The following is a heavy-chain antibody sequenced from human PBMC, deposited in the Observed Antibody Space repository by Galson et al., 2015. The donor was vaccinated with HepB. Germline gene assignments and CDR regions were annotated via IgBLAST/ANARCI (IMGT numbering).Heavy chain of an antibody. CDR3: AGERYSQDLKQFDY. CDR1: GYFFTGYY. V-gene: IGHV1-2*02. D-gene: IGHD5-18*01. CDR2: INPIRGST. J-gene: IGHJ4*02. Sequence: SVKVACKASGYFFTGYYMHWVRQAPGQGLEWMGGINPIRGSTKDAQKFQGRVTMTRDTSISTVYMELTSLRSDDTAIYYCAGERYSQDLKQFDYWGQGTLVSVSS.